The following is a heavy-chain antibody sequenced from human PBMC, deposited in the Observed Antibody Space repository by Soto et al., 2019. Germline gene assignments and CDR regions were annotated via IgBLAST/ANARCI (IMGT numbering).Heavy chain of an antibody. CDR2: ITHRGSL. Sequence: QVQLQESGPGLVKPSQTLSLTCTVTGGSMTSGDQYWTWIRHRPGACLEWFGYITHRGSLYYNPSLKSRVSMSVDTSKNQFFLNLSSVTAADTAVYYCARELPQRQGRNMDVWGQGTTVTVSS. CDR1: GGSMTSGDQY. CDR3: ARELPQRQGRNMDV. J-gene: IGHJ6*02. V-gene: IGHV4-31*03. D-gene: IGHD1-1*01.